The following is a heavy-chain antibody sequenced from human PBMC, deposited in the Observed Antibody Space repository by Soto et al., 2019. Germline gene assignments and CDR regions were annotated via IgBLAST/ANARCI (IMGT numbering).Heavy chain of an antibody. J-gene: IGHJ4*02. Sequence: GGSMRLSCAASGFSLRNYAMGWVRQAPGKGLEWISSISGSGDYTYYEDSVKGRFTVSRDNSKSTLYLQMNSLRAEDSAAYYCAKDGYCTATSCFAGGEFDYWGQGTQVTVSS. D-gene: IGHD2-2*01. V-gene: IGHV3-23*01. CDR2: ISGSGDYT. CDR3: AKDGYCTATSCFAGGEFDY. CDR1: GFSLRNYA.